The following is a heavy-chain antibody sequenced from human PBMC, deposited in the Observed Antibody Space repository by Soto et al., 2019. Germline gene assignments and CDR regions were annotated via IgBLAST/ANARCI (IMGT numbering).Heavy chain of an antibody. CDR2: INHSGST. V-gene: IGHV4-34*01. Sequence: SETLSLTCAVYGGSFSGYYWSWIRQPPGKGLEWIGEINHSGSTNYNPSLKSRVTISVDTSKNQFSLKLSSVTAADTAVYYCARGSPHYDFWTPERPQFDYWGQGTLVTVSS. D-gene: IGHD3-3*01. CDR1: GGSFSGYY. J-gene: IGHJ4*02. CDR3: ARGSPHYDFWTPERPQFDY.